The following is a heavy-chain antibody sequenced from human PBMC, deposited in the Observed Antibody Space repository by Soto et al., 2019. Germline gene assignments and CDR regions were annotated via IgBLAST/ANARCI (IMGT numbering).Heavy chain of an antibody. CDR2: IRSKTDGGTP. CDR3: TTEKGY. CDR1: GFTFTNAW. Sequence: EVQLVESGGGLVKPGASLRPSCAASGFTFTNAWMNWVRQAPGKGLEWVGRIRSKTDGGTPDYAAPVKGRFTISRDDSKNTLYVQMNSLKTEDTAIYYCTTEKGYWGQGTLVTVSS. J-gene: IGHJ4*02. V-gene: IGHV3-15*07.